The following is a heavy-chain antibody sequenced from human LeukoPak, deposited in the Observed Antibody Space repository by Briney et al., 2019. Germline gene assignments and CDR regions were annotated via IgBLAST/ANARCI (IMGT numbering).Heavy chain of an antibody. CDR1: GFTFSSYS. CDR2: ISSSSSYI. V-gene: IGHV3-21*01. CDR3: ARGSAAGTFDY. J-gene: IGHJ4*02. Sequence: GGSLRLSCAASGFTFSSYSMNWVRQAPGEGLEWVSSISSSSSYIYYADSVKGRFTISRDNAKNSLYLQMNSLRAEDTAVYYCARGSAAGTFDYWGQGTLVTVSS. D-gene: IGHD6-13*01.